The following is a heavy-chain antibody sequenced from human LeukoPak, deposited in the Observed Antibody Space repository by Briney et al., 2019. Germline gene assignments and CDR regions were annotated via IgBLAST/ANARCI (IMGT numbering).Heavy chain of an antibody. CDR1: GGSISSGGYY. V-gene: IGHV4-31*03. J-gene: IGHJ3*02. CDR3: ASPFYDSSGYDAFDI. CDR2: IYYSGST. Sequence: SETLSLTCTVSGGSISSGGYYWSWIRQHPGKGLEWIGYIYYSGSTYYNPSLKSRVTISVDTSKNQFSLKLSSVTAADTAVYYCASPFYDSSGYDAFDIWGQGTMVTVSS. D-gene: IGHD3-22*01.